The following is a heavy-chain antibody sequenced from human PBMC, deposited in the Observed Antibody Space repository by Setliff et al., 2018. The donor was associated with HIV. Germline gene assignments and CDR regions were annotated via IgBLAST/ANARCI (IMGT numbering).Heavy chain of an antibody. Sequence: GSVKVSCKASGYTFTGYYMHWVRQAPGQGLEWMGWINPNTGGTNFAQKFQGRVTMTRDTSISTAYMELSRLRSDDTAVYYCGRDPFWSGYDAFDIWGQGTMVTVSS. V-gene: IGHV1-2*02. CDR1: GYTFTGYY. CDR3: GRDPFWSGYDAFDI. CDR2: INPNTGGT. J-gene: IGHJ3*02. D-gene: IGHD3-3*01.